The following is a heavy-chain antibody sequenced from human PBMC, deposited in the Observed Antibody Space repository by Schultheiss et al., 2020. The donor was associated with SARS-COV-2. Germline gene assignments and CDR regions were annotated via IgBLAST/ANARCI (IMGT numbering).Heavy chain of an antibody. D-gene: IGHD6-6*01. V-gene: IGHV4-39*07. Sequence: SETLSLTCTVSGGSISSSSYYWGWIRQPPGKGLQWFGYSYYYGSTYFNPSLKSRVTISVDMSKNQFSLKLSSVTAADTAVYYCARGLNFAYSSSYNWFDPWGQGTLVTVSS. CDR2: SYYYGST. J-gene: IGHJ5*02. CDR1: GGSISSSSYY. CDR3: ARGLNFAYSSSYNWFDP.